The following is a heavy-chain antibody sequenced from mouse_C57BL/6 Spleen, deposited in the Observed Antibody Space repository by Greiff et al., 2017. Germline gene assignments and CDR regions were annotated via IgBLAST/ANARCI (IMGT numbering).Heavy chain of an antibody. V-gene: IGHV5-4*01. J-gene: IGHJ3*01. CDR1: GFTFSSYA. D-gene: IGHD2-1*01. Sequence: EVMLVESGGGLVKPGGSLKLSCAASGFTFSSYAMSWVRQTPEKRLEWVATISDGGSYTYYPDNVKGRFTISRDNAKNNLYLQMSHLKSEDTAMYYCARDIGNYWAYWGQGTLVTVSA. CDR2: ISDGGSYT. CDR3: ARDIGNYWAY.